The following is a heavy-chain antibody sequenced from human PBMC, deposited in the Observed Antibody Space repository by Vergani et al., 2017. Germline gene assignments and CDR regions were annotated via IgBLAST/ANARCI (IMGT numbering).Heavy chain of an antibody. CDR2: IGYDGRIK. J-gene: IGHJ4*02. CDR3: AKDGRENSDYGYFDY. CDR1: GCSFNTYG. V-gene: IGHV3-30*02. D-gene: IGHD4-17*01. Sequence: QVQLVETGGGVVQPGGSLRLYCATSGCSFNTYGAHWVRQAPGKGLEWVAFIGYDGRIKYNVDSVKGRFTISRDTSKKTLSLQMRSLRADDTAVYYCAKDGRENSDYGYFDYWGQGTLVTGSS.